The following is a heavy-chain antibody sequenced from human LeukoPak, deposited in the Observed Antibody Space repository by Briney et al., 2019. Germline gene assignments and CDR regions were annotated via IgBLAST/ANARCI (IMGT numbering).Heavy chain of an antibody. D-gene: IGHD3-22*01. CDR3: ARGPHYYDSSAYYYELADY. CDR1: GGSISSSSYY. J-gene: IGHJ4*02. V-gene: IGHV4-39*07. Sequence: MASETLSLTCTVSGGSISSSSYYWGWIRQPPGKGLEWIGSIYYSGSTYYNPSLKSRVTISVDRSKNQFSLKLSSVTAADTAVYYCARGPHYYDSSAYYYELADYWGQGTLVTVSS. CDR2: IYYSGST.